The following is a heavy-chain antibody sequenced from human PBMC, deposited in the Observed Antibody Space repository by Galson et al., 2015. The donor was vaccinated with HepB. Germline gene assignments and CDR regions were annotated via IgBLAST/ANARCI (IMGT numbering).Heavy chain of an antibody. CDR3: ARVGSWEPDAFDI. Sequence: CAISGDSVSSNSAAWNWIRQSPSRGLEWLGRTYYRSKWYNDYAVSVKSRIIINPDTSKNQFSLQLNSVTPDDTAVYFCARVGSWEPDAFDIWGQGTMVTVSS. D-gene: IGHD1-26*01. J-gene: IGHJ3*02. V-gene: IGHV6-1*01. CDR1: GDSVSSNSAA. CDR2: TYYRSKWYN.